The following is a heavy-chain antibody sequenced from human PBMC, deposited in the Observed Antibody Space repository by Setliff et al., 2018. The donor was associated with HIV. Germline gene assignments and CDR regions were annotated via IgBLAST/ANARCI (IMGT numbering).Heavy chain of an antibody. CDR3: ARGSSAWSGYSYYFDY. Sequence: GESLKISCKGSGYYFTTFWIGWVRQMPGKGLEWMGIIYPGDSDTRYSPSFQGQVTISADKSISTAYLQWSSLKATDTAMYYCARGSSAWSGYSYYFDYWGQGTLVTVSS. V-gene: IGHV5-51*01. J-gene: IGHJ4*02. D-gene: IGHD3-3*01. CDR1: GYYFTTFW. CDR2: IYPGDSDT.